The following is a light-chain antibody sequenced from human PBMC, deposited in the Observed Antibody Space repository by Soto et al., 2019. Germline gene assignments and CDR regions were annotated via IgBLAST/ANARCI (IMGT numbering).Light chain of an antibody. CDR3: SLYTSENTYV. CDR1: STDFVSYNR. Sequence: QSVLTQPPSVSGSPGQSVTISCTGTSTDFVSYNRVSWYQQPPGTAPKLIIYEASNPPSGVPDRFSGSKSGNTASLTISGLQAADEADYYCSLYTSENTYVFGTGTKLTVL. J-gene: IGLJ1*01. CDR2: EAS. V-gene: IGLV2-18*01.